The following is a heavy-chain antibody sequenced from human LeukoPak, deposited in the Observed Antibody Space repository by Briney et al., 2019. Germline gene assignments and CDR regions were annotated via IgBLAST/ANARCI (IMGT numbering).Heavy chain of an antibody. J-gene: IGHJ4*02. V-gene: IGHV1-2*04. CDR3: ARVGRQQLTLYYFDY. CDR2: INPNSGGT. Sequence: GASVKVSCKASGYTFTGYYMHWVRQAPGQGLEWMGWINPNSGGTNYAQKFQGWVTMTRDTYISTAYMELSRLRSDDTAVYYCARVGRQQLTLYYFDYWGQGTLVTVSS. CDR1: GYTFTGYY. D-gene: IGHD6-13*01.